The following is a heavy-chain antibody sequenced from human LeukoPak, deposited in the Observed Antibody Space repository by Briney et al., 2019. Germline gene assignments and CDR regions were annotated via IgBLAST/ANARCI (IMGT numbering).Heavy chain of an antibody. CDR1: GFTFSSYG. Sequence: GGSLRLSCAASGFTFSSYGMHWVRQAPGKGLEWVAAIWYDGSNKYYADSVKGRFTISRDNSKNTLYLQMNSLRAEDTAVYYCAKRGVAYCGGDCYDDAFDIWGQGTMVTVSS. D-gene: IGHD2-21*02. J-gene: IGHJ3*02. CDR3: AKRGVAYCGGDCYDDAFDI. CDR2: IWYDGSNK. V-gene: IGHV3-33*06.